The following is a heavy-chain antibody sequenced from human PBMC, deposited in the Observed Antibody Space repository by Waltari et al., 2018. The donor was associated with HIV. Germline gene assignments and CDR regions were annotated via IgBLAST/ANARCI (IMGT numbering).Heavy chain of an antibody. Sequence: EVQLVESGGGLVKPGGSLRLSCAASGFTFRRESRNWGRQAPGKGLEWVSSISSSSSYIYYADSVKGRFTISRDNAKNSLYLQMNSLRAEDTAVYYCATLVSSGWYYFDYWGQGTLVTVSS. CDR3: ATLVSSGWYYFDY. J-gene: IGHJ4*02. CDR2: ISSSSSYI. V-gene: IGHV3-21*01. CDR1: GFTFRRES. D-gene: IGHD6-19*01.